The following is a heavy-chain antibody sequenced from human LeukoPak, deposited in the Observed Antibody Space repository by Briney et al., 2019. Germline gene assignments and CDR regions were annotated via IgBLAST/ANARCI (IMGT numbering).Heavy chain of an antibody. CDR3: ASRKLGNDY. D-gene: IGHD7-27*01. V-gene: IGHV4-59*02. Sequence: LSETPSLTCTISGGSVSDYYWSWIRQSPGKGLEWIGYIYHTGSTSYSPSLKSRVTISADTSQNQFSLKLSSVTAADTAVYYCASRKLGNDYWGQGTLVTVSS. CDR2: IYHTGST. CDR1: GGSVSDYY. J-gene: IGHJ4*02.